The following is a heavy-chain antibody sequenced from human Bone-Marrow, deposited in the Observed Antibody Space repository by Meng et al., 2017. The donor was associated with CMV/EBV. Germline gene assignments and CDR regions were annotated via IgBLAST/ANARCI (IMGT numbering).Heavy chain of an antibody. J-gene: IGHJ3*02. V-gene: IGHV3-30*04. Sequence: GESLKISCAASGFTFSSYAMHWVRQAPGKGLEWVAVISYDGRNKYYADSVKGRFTISRDNSKSTLYLQMNSLRAEGTAVYYCASSRGIAETGAFDAFDIWGQGTMVTVSS. CDR1: GFTFSSYA. CDR3: ASSRGIAETGAFDAFDI. D-gene: IGHD6-13*01. CDR2: ISYDGRNK.